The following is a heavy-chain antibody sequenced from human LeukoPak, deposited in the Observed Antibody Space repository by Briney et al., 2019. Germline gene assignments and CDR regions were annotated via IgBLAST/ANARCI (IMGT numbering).Heavy chain of an antibody. D-gene: IGHD3-3*01. CDR1: GFTFDDYA. CDR2: ISWSSGSI. V-gene: IGHV3-9*01. CDR3: AKVGSPKHDFWSGYYLIS. J-gene: IGHJ4*02. Sequence: PGGSLRLSCAASGFTFDDYAMHWVRQAPGKGLEWVSGISWSSGSIGYADSVKGRFTISRDNAKNSLYLQMNSLRAEDTALYYCAKVGSPKHDFWSGYYLISWGQGTLVTVSS.